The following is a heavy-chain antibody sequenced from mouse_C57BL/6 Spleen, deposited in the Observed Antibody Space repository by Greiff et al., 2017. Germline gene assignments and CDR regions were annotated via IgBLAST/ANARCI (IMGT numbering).Heavy chain of an antibody. CDR2: INPSSGYT. CDR3: ARGDDGYSYYLGC. D-gene: IGHD2-3*01. CDR1: GYTFTSYW. V-gene: IGHV1-7*01. Sequence: VQLQQSGAELAKPGASVKLSCKASGYTFTSYWMHWVKQRPGQGLEWIGYINPSSGYTKYNQKFKDKATLTADKSSSTAYMQLSSLTYADSAVYYGARGDDGYSYYLGCWGQGTTLTVSA. J-gene: IGHJ2*01.